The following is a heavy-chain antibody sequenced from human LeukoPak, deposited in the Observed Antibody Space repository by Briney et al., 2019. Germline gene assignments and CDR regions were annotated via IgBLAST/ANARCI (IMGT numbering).Heavy chain of an antibody. V-gene: IGHV1-69*01. Sequence: ASVKVSCKASGGTFSSYAISWVRQAPGQGLEWMGGIIPIFGTANYAQKFQGRVTITADESTSTAYMELSSLRSEDTAVYYCARGRRAEDGSGSFNFDYWGQGTLVTVSS. D-gene: IGHD3-10*01. CDR3: ARGRRAEDGSGSFNFDY. CDR1: GGTFSSYA. CDR2: IIPIFGTA. J-gene: IGHJ4*02.